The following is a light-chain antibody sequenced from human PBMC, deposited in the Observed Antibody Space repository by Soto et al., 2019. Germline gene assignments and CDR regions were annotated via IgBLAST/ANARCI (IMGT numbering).Light chain of an antibody. CDR2: KAS. CDR3: QHYNSYSEA. V-gene: IGKV1-5*03. CDR1: QTISSW. J-gene: IGKJ1*01. Sequence: DIQMTQSPSTLSASVGDRVTITCRASQTISSWLAWYQQKPGKAPKLLIYKASTLKSGVPSRFSGSRSGTEVTLTISSLQPDDFATYYCQHYNSYSEAFGQGTKVELK.